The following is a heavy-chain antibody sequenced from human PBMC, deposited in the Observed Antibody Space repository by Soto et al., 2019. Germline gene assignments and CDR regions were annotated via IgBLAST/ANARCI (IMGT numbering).Heavy chain of an antibody. D-gene: IGHD1-26*01. J-gene: IGHJ4*02. Sequence: QVQLQESGPGLVKPSETLSLTCTVSGGSISSYYCSWIRQPPGQGLEWIGYIYYSGSTNYNPSLKSRVTISVDTAKNQFSLKLSSVTAADTAVYYCARRYGSAIDYWGQGTLVTVSS. CDR1: GGSISSYY. CDR3: ARRYGSAIDY. CDR2: IYYSGST. V-gene: IGHV4-59*08.